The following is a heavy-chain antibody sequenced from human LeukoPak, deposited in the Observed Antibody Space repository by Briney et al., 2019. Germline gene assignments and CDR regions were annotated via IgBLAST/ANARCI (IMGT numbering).Heavy chain of an antibody. CDR2: IYDTGNT. CDR3: ASGETGSTLGGY. J-gene: IGHJ4*02. D-gene: IGHD1-1*01. Sequence: SETLSLTCTVSGCPLSAYYWNWIRQPPGKGLEWIGYIYDTGNTNYNPSLKSRVTISVDTSKNQFSLRLTSVTAADTAVYYCASGETGSTLGGYWGQGTLVTVSS. CDR1: GCPLSAYY. V-gene: IGHV4-59*01.